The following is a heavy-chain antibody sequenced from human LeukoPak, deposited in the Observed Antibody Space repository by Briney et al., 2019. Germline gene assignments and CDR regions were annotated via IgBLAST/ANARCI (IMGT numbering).Heavy chain of an antibody. CDR1: GFTFSSYW. D-gene: IGHD3-16*01. CDR3: ARELRTFDS. Sequence: GGPLRLSCAASGFTFSSYWMAWVRQAPGKGLEWVANIKHNGDDFNYVDSVEGRFTISRDNAQNSLYLHMTSLRAEDTAVYYCARELRTFDSWGQGTLVTVSS. J-gene: IGHJ4*02. CDR2: IKHNGDDF. V-gene: IGHV3-7*01.